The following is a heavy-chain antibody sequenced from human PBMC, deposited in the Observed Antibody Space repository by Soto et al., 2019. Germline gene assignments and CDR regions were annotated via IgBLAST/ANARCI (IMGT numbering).Heavy chain of an antibody. J-gene: IGHJ5*02. V-gene: IGHV3-21*01. CDR3: AREPDWFDP. CDR2: ISSSSSYI. Sequence: PGXSLRLSCAASGFTLSSYSLNWVRQAPVKGLEWVSSISSSSSYIYYADSVKGRFTISRDNAKNSLYLQMNSLRAEDTAVYYCAREPDWFDPWGQGTLVTVSS. CDR1: GFTLSSYS.